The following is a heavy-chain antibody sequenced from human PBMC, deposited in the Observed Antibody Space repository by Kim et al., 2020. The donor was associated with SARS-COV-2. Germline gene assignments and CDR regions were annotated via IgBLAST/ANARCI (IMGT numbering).Heavy chain of an antibody. D-gene: IGHD2-21*02. J-gene: IGHJ1*01. Sequence: GGSLRLSCAASGFTFSSYGMHWVRQAPGKGLEWVAVIWYDGSNKYYADSVKGRFTISRDNSKNTLYLQMNSLRAEDTAVYYCARERGGDPREEYFQHWGQGTLVTVSS. CDR2: IWYDGSNK. CDR1: GFTFSSYG. V-gene: IGHV3-33*01. CDR3: ARERGGDPREEYFQH.